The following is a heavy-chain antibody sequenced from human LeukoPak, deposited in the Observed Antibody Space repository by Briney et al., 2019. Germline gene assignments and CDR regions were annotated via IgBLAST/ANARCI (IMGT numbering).Heavy chain of an antibody. CDR3: ARDWGRRIWFDP. CDR2: IIPIFGTA. D-gene: IGHD3-16*01. V-gene: IGHV1-69*13. CDR1: GGTFSSYA. J-gene: IGHJ5*02. Sequence: GASVKVSCKASGGTFSSYANSWVRQAPGQGPEWMGGIIPIFGTANYAQKFQGRVTITADESTSTAYMELSSLRSEDTAVYYCARDWGRRIWFDPWGQGTLVTVSS.